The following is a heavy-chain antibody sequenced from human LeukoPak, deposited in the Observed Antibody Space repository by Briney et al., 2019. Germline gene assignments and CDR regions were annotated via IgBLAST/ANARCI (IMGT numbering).Heavy chain of an antibody. J-gene: IGHJ4*02. CDR3: ARDSRGSYYSVDY. Sequence: SETLSLTCTVSGYSISSGYYWGWIRQPPGKGLEWIGSIYHSGSTYYNPSLKSRVTISVDTSKNQFSLKLSSVTAADTAVYYCARDSRGSYYSVDYWGQGTLVTVSS. D-gene: IGHD1-26*01. CDR2: IYHSGST. V-gene: IGHV4-38-2*02. CDR1: GYSISSGYY.